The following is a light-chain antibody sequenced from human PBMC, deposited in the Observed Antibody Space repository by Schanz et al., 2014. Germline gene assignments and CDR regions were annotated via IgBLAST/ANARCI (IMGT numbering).Light chain of an antibody. J-gene: IGKJ2*01. CDR2: GAS. V-gene: IGKV3-20*01. Sequence: EIVLTQSPATLSVSPGERATLSCRASQSVSSSYLAWYQQKPGQAPRLLIYGASSRATGIPDRFSGSGSGTDFTLTISRLEPEDLAVYYCHQYGSSPYTFGQGTKLEIK. CDR1: QSVSSSY. CDR3: HQYGSSPYT.